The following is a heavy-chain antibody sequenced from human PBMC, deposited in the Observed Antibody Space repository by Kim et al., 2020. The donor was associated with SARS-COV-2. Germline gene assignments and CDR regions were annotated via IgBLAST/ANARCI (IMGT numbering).Heavy chain of an antibody. D-gene: IGHD3-16*01. CDR2: IKQDGSEK. CDR1: GFTFSSYW. Sequence: GGSLRLSCAASGFTFSSYWMSWVRQAPGKGLEWVANIKQDGSEKYYVDSVKGRFTISRDNAKNSLYLQMNSLRAEDTAVYYCAGEGDYYYYGMDVWGQGTTVTVSS. J-gene: IGHJ6*02. CDR3: AGEGDYYYYGMDV. V-gene: IGHV3-7*03.